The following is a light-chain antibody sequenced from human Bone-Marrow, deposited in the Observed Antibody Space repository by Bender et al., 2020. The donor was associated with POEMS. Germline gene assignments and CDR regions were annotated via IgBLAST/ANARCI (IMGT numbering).Light chain of an antibody. CDR2: EIS. V-gene: IGLV2-23*02. J-gene: IGLJ3*02. CDR3: CSYGDSVWL. Sequence: QSALTQPASVSGSLGQSITISCTGATNNIGNYNLVSWYLQYPGKSPKLIVYEISKRPSGVSSRFSGSKSGSTASLTISGLQAEDEAVYYCCSYGDSVWLFGGGTSVTVL. CDR1: TNNIGNYNL.